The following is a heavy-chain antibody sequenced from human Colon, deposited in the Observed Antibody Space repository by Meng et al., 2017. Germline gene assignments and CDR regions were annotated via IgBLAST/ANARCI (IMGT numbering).Heavy chain of an antibody. CDR1: GFTFNNYE. CDR2: ISSSGDTI. D-gene: IGHD2-15*01. V-gene: IGHV3-48*03. J-gene: IGHJ4*02. CDR3: AREDSGGGWGFDY. Sequence: GESLKISCAASGFTFNNYEMSWVRQAPGKGLEWVSYISSSGDTIYYADSVKGRFSISRDDARNSLFLQMDSLRADDTAVYYCAREDSGGGWGFDYWGQGALVTVSS.